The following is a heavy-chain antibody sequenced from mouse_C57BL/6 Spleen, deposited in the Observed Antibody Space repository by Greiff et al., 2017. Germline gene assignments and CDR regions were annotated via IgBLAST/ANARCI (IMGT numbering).Heavy chain of an antibody. D-gene: IGHD2-4*01. V-gene: IGHV1-69*01. Sequence: QVQLQQPGAELVMPGASVKLSCKASGYTFTSYWMHWVKQRPGQGLEWIGEIDPSDSYTNYNQKFKGKSTLTVDKSSSTAYMQLSCLTSEDASVYYCARVYDYDQAWFAYWGQGTLVTVSA. CDR1: GYTFTSYW. CDR3: ARVYDYDQAWFAY. J-gene: IGHJ3*01. CDR2: IDPSDSYT.